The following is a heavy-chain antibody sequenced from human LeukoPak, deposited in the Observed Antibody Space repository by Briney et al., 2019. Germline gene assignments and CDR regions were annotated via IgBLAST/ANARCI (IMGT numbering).Heavy chain of an antibody. CDR1: GDSVSSNNAA. CDR3: ARDIGEPEYYYYMDV. D-gene: IGHD1-14*01. CDR2: TYYRSTRYN. V-gene: IGHV6-1*01. Sequence: SQTLSLTCAISGDSVSSNNAAWDWLRQSPSRGFEWLGRTYYRSTRYNDYAVSVQSRITINTDTSKNQFSLQLNSVTPEDAAVYYCARDIGEPEYYYYMDVWGKGTTVTVSS. J-gene: IGHJ6*03.